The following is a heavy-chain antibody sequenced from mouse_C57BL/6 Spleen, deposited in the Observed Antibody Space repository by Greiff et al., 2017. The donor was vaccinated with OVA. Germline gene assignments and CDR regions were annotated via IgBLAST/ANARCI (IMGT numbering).Heavy chain of an antibody. D-gene: IGHD3-2*02. V-gene: IGHV1-55*01. CDR1: GYTFTSYW. CDR3: ARRGAQATGFDD. J-gene: IGHJ2*01. Sequence: QVQLQQPGAELVKPGASVKMSCKASGYTFTSYWITWVKQRPGQGLEWIGDIYPGSGSTNYNEKFKSKATLTVDTSSSTAYMQLSSLTSEDSAVYYCARRGAQATGFDDWGKGTTLTVSS. CDR2: IYPGSGST.